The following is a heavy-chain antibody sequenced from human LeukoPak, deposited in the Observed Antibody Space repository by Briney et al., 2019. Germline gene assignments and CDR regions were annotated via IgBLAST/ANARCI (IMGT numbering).Heavy chain of an antibody. CDR1: GGSISSYY. Sequence: SEPLSLTCTVSGGSISSYYWSWIRQPPGKGLEWIGYIFYSGSTNYNPSLKSRVTISVDTSKNQFSLKLSSVTAADTAVYYCARVDGRWLDFDYWGQGTLVTVSS. D-gene: IGHD5-24*01. CDR3: ARVDGRWLDFDY. V-gene: IGHV4-59*01. CDR2: IFYSGST. J-gene: IGHJ4*02.